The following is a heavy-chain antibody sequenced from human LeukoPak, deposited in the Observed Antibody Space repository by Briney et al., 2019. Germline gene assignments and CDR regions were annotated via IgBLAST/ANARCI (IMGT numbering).Heavy chain of an antibody. Sequence: GGSLRLSCAASGFTFSDYWMTWVRQAPGKGLEWVANIKPDGSEKYYADSLKGRFTISRDNAKNSLYLQMNSLRAEDTAVYYCARARIDYWGQGTLVTVSS. J-gene: IGHJ4*02. CDR3: ARARIDY. V-gene: IGHV3-7*01. CDR1: GFTFSDYW. D-gene: IGHD1-14*01. CDR2: IKPDGSEK.